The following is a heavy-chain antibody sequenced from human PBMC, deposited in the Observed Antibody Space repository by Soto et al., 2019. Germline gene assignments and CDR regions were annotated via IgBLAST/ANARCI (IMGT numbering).Heavy chain of an antibody. CDR3: ARLYSTSCRGWKYFQP. J-gene: IGHJ1*01. D-gene: IGHD6-13*01. CDR2: INHSGST. Sequence: QVQLQQWGAGLLKPSETLSLTCGVYGGSFSGYYWSWIRQPPGKGLEWVGDINHSGSTNYNPSLKTPVTTSVTPPKSQFSLKLRSLTAADTAVYYCARLYSTSCRGWKYFQPWGQCTLVTVSS. V-gene: IGHV4-34*01. CDR1: GGSFSGYY.